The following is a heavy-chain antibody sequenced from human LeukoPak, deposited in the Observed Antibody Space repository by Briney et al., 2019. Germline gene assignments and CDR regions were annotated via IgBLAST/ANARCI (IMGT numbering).Heavy chain of an antibody. J-gene: IGHJ4*02. CDR2: ISGSGGST. V-gene: IGHV3-23*01. Sequence: GGSLRLSCAASGFTFSSYAMSWVRQARGKGLEWVSAISGSGGSTYYADSVKGRFTISRDNSKNTLYLQMNSRRAEDTAVYYCAKELGSTSFSGYWGQGTLVTVSS. CDR1: GFTFSSYA. CDR3: AKELGSTSFSGY. D-gene: IGHD2-2*01.